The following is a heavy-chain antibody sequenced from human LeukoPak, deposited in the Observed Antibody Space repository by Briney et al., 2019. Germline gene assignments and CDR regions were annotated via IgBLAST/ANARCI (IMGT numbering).Heavy chain of an antibody. Sequence: PGGSLRLSCAASGFTFSSYGMHWVRQAPGKGLEWVAVILYDGSNKYYADSVKGRFTISRDNSKNTLYLQVNSLRAEDTAVYYCAKGWGIPIFGVVTNWGQGTLVTVSS. D-gene: IGHD3-3*01. V-gene: IGHV3-30*18. CDR1: GFTFSSYG. CDR2: ILYDGSNK. CDR3: AKGWGIPIFGVVTN. J-gene: IGHJ4*02.